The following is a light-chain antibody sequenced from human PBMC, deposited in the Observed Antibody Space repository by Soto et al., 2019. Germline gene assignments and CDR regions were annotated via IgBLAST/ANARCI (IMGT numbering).Light chain of an antibody. Sequence: EIVLTQSPATLSLSPGERATLSCRTSQSVSTFLAWYQHKPGQAPRLLIHDASSRATGVPPRFSGSGSGTEFTLTIRSLQPDDIATYYCQQYSSYSAWTFGEGTKVDIK. J-gene: IGKJ1*01. CDR2: DAS. CDR1: QSVSTF. V-gene: IGKV3-11*01. CDR3: QQYSSYSAWT.